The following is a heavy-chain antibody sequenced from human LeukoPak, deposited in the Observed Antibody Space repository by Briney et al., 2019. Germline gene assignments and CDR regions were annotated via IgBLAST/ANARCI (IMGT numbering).Heavy chain of an antibody. Sequence: ASVKVSCKASGYTFTGYYMHWVRQAPGQGLEWMGWINPNSGGTNYAQKFQGRVTMTRGTSISTAYMELSRLRSDDTAVYYCARVLRQYQLLLGYWGQGTLVTVSS. CDR2: INPNSGGT. CDR3: ARVLRQYQLLLGY. J-gene: IGHJ4*02. D-gene: IGHD2-2*01. V-gene: IGHV1-2*02. CDR1: GYTFTGYY.